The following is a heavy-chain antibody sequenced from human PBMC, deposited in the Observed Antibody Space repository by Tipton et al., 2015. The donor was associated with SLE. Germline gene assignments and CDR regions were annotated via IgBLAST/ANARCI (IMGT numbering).Heavy chain of an antibody. J-gene: IGHJ5*02. CDR1: GGSISGTSHY. V-gene: IGHV4-31*03. CDR2: IHYDGTA. CDR3: ARGFLEMFDP. Sequence: TLSLTCSVSGGSISGTSHYWGWIRQHPGKGLEWIAYIHYDGTAFYNPSLKSRVTISVDTSKNQFSLRLSSVTTADTAVYYCARGFLEMFDPWGPGTLVTVSS. D-gene: IGHD3-3*01.